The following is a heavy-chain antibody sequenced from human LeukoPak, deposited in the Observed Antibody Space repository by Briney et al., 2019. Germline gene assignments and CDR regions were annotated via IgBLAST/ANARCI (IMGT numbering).Heavy chain of an antibody. J-gene: IGHJ3*02. V-gene: IGHV3-23*01. Sequence: GGSLRLSCVVSGFFFRNYAMSWVRQAPGKGLEWVSSISPSGDTTHYADSMRGRFTISRDNAKNSLYLQMNSLRAEDTAVYYCARDQGAYLWDAFDIWGQGTMVTVSS. D-gene: IGHD2-21*01. CDR3: ARDQGAYLWDAFDI. CDR2: ISPSGDTT. CDR1: GFFFRNYA.